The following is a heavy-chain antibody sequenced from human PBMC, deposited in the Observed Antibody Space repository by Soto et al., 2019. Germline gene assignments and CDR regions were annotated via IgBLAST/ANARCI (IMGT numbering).Heavy chain of an antibody. CDR2: IYHRGAT. D-gene: IGHD3-22*01. CDR3: ARYKYDSSGHDDEH. CDR1: GYSSNSCCY. V-gene: IGHV4-38-2*01. Sequence: SETLSLSCSFCGYSSNSCCYCFCIRHSPGKGLEWIGIIYHRGATYYAPSLKARAAMSLDTSNNHLTLRLTSVTVADTAIYYCARYKYDSSGHDDEHWGKGEVVNVSS. J-gene: IGHJ4*02.